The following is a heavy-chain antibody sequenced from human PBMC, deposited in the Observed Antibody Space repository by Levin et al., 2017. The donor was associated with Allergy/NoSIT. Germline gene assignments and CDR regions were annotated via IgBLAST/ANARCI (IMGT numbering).Heavy chain of an antibody. CDR3: ASGIAVAGTGYWYFDL. V-gene: IGHV1-2*06. J-gene: IGHJ2*01. CDR2: INPNSGGT. CDR1: GYTFTGYY. Sequence: ASVKVSCKASGYTFTGYYMHWVRQAPGQGLEWMGRINPNSGGTNYAQKFQGRVTMTRDTSISTAYMELSRLRSDDTAVYYCASGIAVAGTGYWYFDLWGRGTLVTVSS. D-gene: IGHD6-19*01.